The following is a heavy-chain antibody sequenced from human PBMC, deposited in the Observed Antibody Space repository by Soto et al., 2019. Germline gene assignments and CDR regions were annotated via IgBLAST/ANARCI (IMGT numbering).Heavy chain of an antibody. CDR3: ARVYQVLGLYYSDY. D-gene: IGHD2-8*01. V-gene: IGHV4-34*01. CDR1: GGSFSGYY. Sequence: SETLSLTCAVSGGSFSGYYWSWIRQSPGEGLEWIGETDHSGSTSYNPSLNSRVTISVDTSKNQFSLILTSVTAADTAVYYCARVYQVLGLYYSDYWGQGTLVTVSS. CDR2: TDHSGST. J-gene: IGHJ4*02.